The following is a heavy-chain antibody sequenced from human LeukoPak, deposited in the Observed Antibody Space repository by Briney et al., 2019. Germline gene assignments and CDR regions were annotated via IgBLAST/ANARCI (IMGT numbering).Heavy chain of an antibody. V-gene: IGHV3-11*01. D-gene: IGHD1-26*01. CDR1: GFTFSDYY. CDR2: ISSSGSTI. Sequence: PGGSLRLSCAASGFTFSDYYMSWIRQAPGKGLEWVSYISSSGSTIYYADSVKGRFTISRDNAKNSLYLQMNSLRAEDTAVYYCARVDSGSYSDAFDIWGRGTMVTVSS. CDR3: ARVDSGSYSDAFDI. J-gene: IGHJ3*02.